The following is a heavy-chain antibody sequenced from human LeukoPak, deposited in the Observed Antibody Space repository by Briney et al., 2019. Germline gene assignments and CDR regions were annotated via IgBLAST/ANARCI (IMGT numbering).Heavy chain of an antibody. CDR1: GYTCTSYG. Sequence: ASVKVSCKASGYTCTSYGISWVRQAPGQGVEWMGWMRAYNGNTNNAKKLQGRGTMTTETNTSKAYIELRSLRSDDTAVYYCARDLTLFRTATPVYLGQGTLVTVSS. CDR2: MRAYNGNT. J-gene: IGHJ4*02. D-gene: IGHD5-24*01. CDR3: ARDLTLFRTATPVY. V-gene: IGHV1-18*01.